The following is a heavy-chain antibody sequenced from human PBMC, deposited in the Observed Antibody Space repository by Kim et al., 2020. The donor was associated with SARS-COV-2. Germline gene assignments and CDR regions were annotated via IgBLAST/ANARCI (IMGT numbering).Heavy chain of an antibody. CDR1: GGSISSSSYY. Sequence: SETLSLTCTVSGGSISSSSYYWGWIRQPPGKGLEWIGSIYYSGSTYYNPSLKSRVTISVDTSKNQFSLKLSSVTAADTAVYYCARQEASYYYDSSFFDYWGQGTLVTVSS. CDR3: ARQEASYYYDSSFFDY. D-gene: IGHD3-22*01. V-gene: IGHV4-39*01. CDR2: IYYSGST. J-gene: IGHJ4*02.